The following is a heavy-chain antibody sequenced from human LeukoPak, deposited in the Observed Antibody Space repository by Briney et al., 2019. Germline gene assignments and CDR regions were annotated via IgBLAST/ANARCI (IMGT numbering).Heavy chain of an antibody. Sequence: PGGSLRLSCAASGFTFSSYAMHWGRQAPGKGLEWVAVISYDGSNKYYEDSVKGRFTISRDNSKNTLYLQMNSLRAEDTAVYYCAREGYSSGHFDYWGQGTLVTVSS. D-gene: IGHD6-19*01. J-gene: IGHJ4*02. CDR2: ISYDGSNK. V-gene: IGHV3-30-3*01. CDR1: GFTFSSYA. CDR3: AREGYSSGHFDY.